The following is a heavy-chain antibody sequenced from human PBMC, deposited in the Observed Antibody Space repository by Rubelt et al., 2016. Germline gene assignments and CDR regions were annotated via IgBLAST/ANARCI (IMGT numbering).Heavy chain of an antibody. V-gene: IGHV1-24*01. CDR3: ATFGGSYYSLWGFDY. D-gene: IGHD1-26*01. J-gene: IGHJ4*02. CDR2: FDPEDGET. CDR1: GYTLTELS. Sequence: QVQLVQSGAEVKKPGASVKVSCKVSGYTLTELSMHWVRQAPGKGLEWMGGFDPEDGETIYAQKFQGRVTRTEAPSTDTSYMELSSLGSEDTAVYYCATFGGSYYSLWGFDYWGQGTLVTVSS.